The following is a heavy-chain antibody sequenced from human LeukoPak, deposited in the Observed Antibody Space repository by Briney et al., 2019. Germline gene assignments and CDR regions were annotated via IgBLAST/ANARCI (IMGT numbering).Heavy chain of an antibody. CDR2: ISRTGDST. J-gene: IGHJ5*02. CDR1: EFTFSIYA. CDR3: AAGAGYCSGDSCLLTWFDP. V-gene: IGHV3-23*01. D-gene: IGHD2-15*01. Sequence: SGGSLRLSCVASEFTFSIYAMTWVRQAPGVGLEWVSIISRTGDSTYYADSVKGRFTISRDNSKNTLFLQMNSLRAEDTAVYYCAAGAGYCSGDSCLLTWFDPWGQGTLVTVSS.